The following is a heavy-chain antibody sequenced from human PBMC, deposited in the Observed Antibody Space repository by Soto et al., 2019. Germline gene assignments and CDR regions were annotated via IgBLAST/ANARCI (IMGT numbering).Heavy chain of an antibody. Sequence: EVQLVESGGGLVQPGRSLRLSCAASGFTYDDYDMHWVRQAPGKGLEWVSAISWNSGRTAYADSVKGRFTISRDNAKNFLYLQMNSLRAEDTALYHCAKGRGGNYGGDSFDYWGQGTLVTVSS. CDR1: GFTYDDYD. CDR2: ISWNSGRT. D-gene: IGHD1-26*01. CDR3: AKGRGGNYGGDSFDY. J-gene: IGHJ4*02. V-gene: IGHV3-9*01.